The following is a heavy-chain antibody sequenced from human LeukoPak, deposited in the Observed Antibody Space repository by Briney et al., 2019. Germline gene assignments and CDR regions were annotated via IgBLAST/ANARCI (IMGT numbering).Heavy chain of an antibody. V-gene: IGHV3-21*01. CDR1: GFTFNTYT. D-gene: IGHD3-10*01. Sequence: GGSLRLSCAAPGFTFNTYTMNWVRQAPGKGLEWVSSISTSSIYIYYADSMKGRFTISRDNAKNSLYLQMNSLRADDTAVYYCARVPMVRGVTYDAFDIWGQGTMVTVSS. J-gene: IGHJ3*02. CDR3: ARVPMVRGVTYDAFDI. CDR2: ISTSSIYI.